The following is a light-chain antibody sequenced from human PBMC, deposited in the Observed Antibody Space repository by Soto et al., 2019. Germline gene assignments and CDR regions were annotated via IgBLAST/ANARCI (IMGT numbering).Light chain of an antibody. J-gene: IGKJ4*01. CDR1: QSISNW. CDR3: QQYDNLRLT. Sequence: DIQMTQSPSTLSASVGDRVTISCRASQSISNWVAWYQQKPGKAPKLVMSDASSLERGVPSRFSGSGSGTDFTFTISSLQPEDIATYYCQQYDNLRLTFGGGTKVDIK. V-gene: IGKV1-5*01. CDR2: DAS.